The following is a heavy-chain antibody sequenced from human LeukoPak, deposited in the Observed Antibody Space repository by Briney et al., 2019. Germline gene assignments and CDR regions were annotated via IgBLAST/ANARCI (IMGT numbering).Heavy chain of an antibody. J-gene: IGHJ4*02. CDR3: TREVEQWLVN. CDR2: IFGGGDT. D-gene: IGHD6-19*01. V-gene: IGHV3-53*05. Sequence: PGGSLRLSCAASGLTVSSNHMSWVRQAPGRGLEWVSVIFGGGDTYYADSVKGRFTISRDNSKNMLYLQMNSLRAEDMAVYFCTREVEQWLVNWGQGTLVTVSS. CDR1: GLTVSSNH.